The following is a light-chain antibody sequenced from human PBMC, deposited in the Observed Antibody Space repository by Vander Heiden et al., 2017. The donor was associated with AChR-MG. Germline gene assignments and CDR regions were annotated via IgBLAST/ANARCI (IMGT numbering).Light chain of an antibody. J-gene: IGLJ7*01. Sequence: QSVVTQPPSASGTPGQRVTISCSGRSSNIGSNNVNWYQQLPGTAPKVVIYTNKQRPSGVPDRFSGSKSGTSASLAISGLQSEDEADYYCAVWDDSLNGAVFGGGTQLTGL. CDR1: SSNIGSNN. CDR3: AVWDDSLNGAV. CDR2: TNK. V-gene: IGLV1-44*01.